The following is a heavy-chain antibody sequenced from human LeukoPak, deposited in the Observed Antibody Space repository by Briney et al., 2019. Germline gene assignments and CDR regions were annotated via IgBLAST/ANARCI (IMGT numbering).Heavy chain of an antibody. J-gene: IGHJ5*02. CDR3: ARDDFDGGWNWFDP. V-gene: IGHV3-21*01. CDR2: ISSSSSYI. D-gene: IGHD3-9*01. Sequence: TGGSLRLPCAASGFTFSSYSMNWVRQAPGKGLEWVSSISSSSSYIYYADSVKGRFTISRDNAKNSLYLQMNSLRAEDTAVYYCARDDFDGGWNWFDPWGQGTLVTVSS. CDR1: GFTFSSYS.